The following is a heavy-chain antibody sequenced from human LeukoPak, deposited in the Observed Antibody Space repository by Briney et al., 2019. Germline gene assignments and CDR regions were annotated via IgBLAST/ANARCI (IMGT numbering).Heavy chain of an antibody. V-gene: IGHV4-59*08. Sequence: SATLSLTCTVSGGSITGYYWNWIRQPPGKGLEWIGYIYYSGSTNYNPSLKSRVTISVDTSKNQFSLKLNSVTAADTAVYYCARQGGVATTFDYWGQGTQVTVSS. CDR3: ARQGGVATTFDY. J-gene: IGHJ4*02. CDR2: IYYSGST. D-gene: IGHD5-12*01. CDR1: GGSITGYY.